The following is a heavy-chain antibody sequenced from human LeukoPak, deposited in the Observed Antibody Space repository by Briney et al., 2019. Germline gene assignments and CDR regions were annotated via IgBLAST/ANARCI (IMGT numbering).Heavy chain of an antibody. CDR2: INHSGST. CDR1: GGSINSTKW. CDR3: ARARIAVAGTGSWFDP. D-gene: IGHD6-19*01. V-gene: IGHV4-4*02. Sequence: SETLSLTCAVSGGSINSTKWWSWVRQPPGKGLEWIGEINHSGSTNYNPSLKSRVTISVDTSKNQFSLKLSSVTAADTAVYYCARARIAVAGTGSWFDPWGQGTLVTVSS. J-gene: IGHJ5*02.